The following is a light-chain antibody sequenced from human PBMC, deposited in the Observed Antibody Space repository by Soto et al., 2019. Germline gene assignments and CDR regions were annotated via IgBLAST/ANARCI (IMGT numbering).Light chain of an antibody. V-gene: IGKV1-39*01. Sequence: DIPLTQSPSSLSASVGDRVTITFRASQSISSYLNWYQEKPGKAPKLLIYAASSLQSGVPSRFSGSGSGTDFTLTISSLQPEDVATYYCQKYNSAPRTFGQGTKVDIK. CDR2: AAS. CDR3: QKYNSAPRT. J-gene: IGKJ1*01. CDR1: QSISSY.